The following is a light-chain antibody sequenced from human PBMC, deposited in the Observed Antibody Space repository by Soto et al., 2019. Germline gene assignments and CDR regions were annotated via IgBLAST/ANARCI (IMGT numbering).Light chain of an antibody. CDR2: AAS. CDR1: QSISTY. CDR3: QQSHSTPYT. J-gene: IGKJ2*01. V-gene: IGKV1-39*01. Sequence: DIQMTQSPSSLSASVGDRVTITCRASQSISTYLNWYQQKPGKAPKLLIYAASSLQSRVPSRFSGSGSGTDFTLTISSRQPEDFATYYCQQSHSTPYTFGRGTKLEIK.